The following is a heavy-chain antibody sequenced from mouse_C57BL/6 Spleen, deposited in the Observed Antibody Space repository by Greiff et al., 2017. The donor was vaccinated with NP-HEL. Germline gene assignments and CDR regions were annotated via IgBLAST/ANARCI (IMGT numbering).Heavy chain of an antibody. CDR3: ARSPSYYGSPYYYAMDY. D-gene: IGHD1-1*01. Sequence: EVKLMESGPVLVKPGASVKMSCKASGYTFTDYYMNWVKQSHGKSLEWIGVINPYNGGTSYNQKFKGKATLTVDKSSSTAYMELNSLTSEDSAVYYCARSPSYYGSPYYYAMDYWGQGTSVTVSS. V-gene: IGHV1-19*01. CDR1: GYTFTDYY. J-gene: IGHJ4*01. CDR2: INPYNGGT.